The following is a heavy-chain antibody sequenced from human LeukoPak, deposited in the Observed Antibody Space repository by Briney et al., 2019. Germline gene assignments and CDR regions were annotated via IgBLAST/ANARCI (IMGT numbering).Heavy chain of an antibody. V-gene: IGHV3-7*05. J-gene: IGHJ4*02. CDR2: MNQDGSEK. D-gene: IGHD5-24*01. CDR3: ATSQVARDAYHFYY. CDR1: GFTFSSYW. Sequence: GGSLRLSCAASGFTFSSYWMSWVRQAPGKGLEWVANMNQDGSEKYYVDSVKGRITISRDNAKNSLYLQMNSLRAEDTAVYYCATSQVARDAYHFYYWGQGTLVTVSS.